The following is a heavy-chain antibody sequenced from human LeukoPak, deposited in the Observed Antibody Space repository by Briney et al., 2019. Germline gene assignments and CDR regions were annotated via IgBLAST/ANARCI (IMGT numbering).Heavy chain of an antibody. CDR1: GFTFSSYA. CDR3: AKLNDFWSGYSDY. V-gene: IGHV3-23*01. CDR2: ISGSGGST. Sequence: PGGSLRLSCAASGFTFSSYAMSWVRQAPGKGLEWVSAISGSGGSTYYADSVKGRFSISRDNSKNTLYLQMNSLRAEDTAVYYCAKLNDFWSGYSDYWGQGTLVTVSS. J-gene: IGHJ4*02. D-gene: IGHD3-3*01.